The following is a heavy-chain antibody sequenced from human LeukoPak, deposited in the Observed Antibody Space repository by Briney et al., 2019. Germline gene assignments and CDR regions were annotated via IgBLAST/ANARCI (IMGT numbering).Heavy chain of an antibody. V-gene: IGHV3-11*05. D-gene: IGHD3-10*01. CDR2: ISSSSSYT. J-gene: IGHJ4*02. Sequence: GGSLRLSCAASAFTFSDHYMSWIRQAPGKGLEWVSYISSSSSYTNYADSVKGRFTISRDNAKNSLYLQMNSLRADDTAVYYCARGRARGVAAPCDYWGQGTLVTVSS. CDR1: AFTFSDHY. CDR3: ARGRARGVAAPCDY.